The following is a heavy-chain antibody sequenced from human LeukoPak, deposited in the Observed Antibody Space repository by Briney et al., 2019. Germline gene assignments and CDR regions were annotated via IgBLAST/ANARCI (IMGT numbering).Heavy chain of an antibody. CDR2: IYTSGST. D-gene: IGHD1-14*01. CDR1: GGSISSHY. CDR3: ARGYPKDITTASDAFDI. Sequence: SETLSLTCTVSGGSISSHYWSWLRQPAGKGLEWIGRIYTSGSTNYNPSLKSRVTMSVDTSKNQFSLKLSSVTAADTAVYYCARGYPKDITTASDAFDIWGQGTMVTVSS. J-gene: IGHJ3*02. V-gene: IGHV4-4*07.